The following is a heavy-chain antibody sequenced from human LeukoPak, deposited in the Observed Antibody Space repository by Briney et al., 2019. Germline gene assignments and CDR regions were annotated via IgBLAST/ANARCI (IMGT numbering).Heavy chain of an antibody. CDR3: AKDSPPNIVVVPAAPYYYYYGMDV. CDR2: IGGSAGNT. Sequence: GGSLRLSCAASGFAFSTYAMSWVRQAPGKGLEWVSTIGGSAGNTYHADSVKGRFTISRDNSKNTLYLQMNSLRAEDSAVYYCAKDSPPNIVVVPAAPYYYYYGMDVWGQGTTVTVSS. D-gene: IGHD2-2*01. V-gene: IGHV3-23*01. CDR1: GFAFSTYA. J-gene: IGHJ6*02.